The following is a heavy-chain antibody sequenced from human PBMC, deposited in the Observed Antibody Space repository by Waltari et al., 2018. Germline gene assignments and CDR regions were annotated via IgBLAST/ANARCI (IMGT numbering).Heavy chain of an antibody. V-gene: IGHV3-48*01. D-gene: IGHD5-18*01. CDR1: GFTFRRYG. J-gene: IGHJ5*02. CDR2: ISSSSSTI. CDR3: ARYSYTAMSS. Sequence: EVQLVESGGGVVQPGGSLRLACAASGFTFRRYGLNWVRQATGKGLEWVAYISSSSSTIYYADSVKGRFTISRDNAKNSLYLQMNSLRAEDTAVYYCARYSYTAMSSWGQGTLVTVSS.